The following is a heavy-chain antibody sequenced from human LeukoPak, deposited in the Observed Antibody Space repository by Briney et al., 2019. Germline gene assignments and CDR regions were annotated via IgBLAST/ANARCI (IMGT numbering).Heavy chain of an antibody. CDR1: GFTFSSYS. J-gene: IGHJ3*02. CDR2: ISSSSSTI. D-gene: IGHD2-15*01. Sequence: PGGSLRLSCAASGFTFSSYSMNWVRQAPGKGLEWVSYISSSSSTIYYADSVKGRFTISRDNAKNSLYLQMNSLRAEDTAVYYCARGDIVVVVAANDAFDIWGQGTMVIVSS. CDR3: ARGDIVVVVAANDAFDI. V-gene: IGHV3-48*04.